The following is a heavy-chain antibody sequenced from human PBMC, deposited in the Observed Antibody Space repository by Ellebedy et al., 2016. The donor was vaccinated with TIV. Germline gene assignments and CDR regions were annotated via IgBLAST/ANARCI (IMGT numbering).Heavy chain of an antibody. J-gene: IGHJ3*01. Sequence: PGGSLRLSCEAYGFPFSTYWMHWVRQVPGKGLVWVSRLSPDGTDGNQADSVRGRFSMSRDNAKNTVYLHMYSLTAEDTAVYHCAALKIVSIFDHFDVWGQGTTVTVSS. CDR2: LSPDGTDG. CDR3: AALKIVSIFDHFDV. V-gene: IGHV3-74*01. CDR1: GFPFSTYW. D-gene: IGHD3-3*02.